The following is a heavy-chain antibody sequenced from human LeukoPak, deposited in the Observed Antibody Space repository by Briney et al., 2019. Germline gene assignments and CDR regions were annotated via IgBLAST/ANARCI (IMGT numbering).Heavy chain of an antibody. V-gene: IGHV4-61*02. CDR2: IYTSGST. J-gene: IGHJ3*02. Sequence: PSQTLSLTCTVSGGSISSGSYYWSWIRQPAGKGLEWIGRIYTSGSTNYNPSLKSRVTISVDTSKNQFSLKLSSVTAADTAVYHCAREVVVPAAYDAFDIWGQGTMVTVSS. CDR1: GGSISSGSYY. D-gene: IGHD2-2*01. CDR3: AREVVVPAAYDAFDI.